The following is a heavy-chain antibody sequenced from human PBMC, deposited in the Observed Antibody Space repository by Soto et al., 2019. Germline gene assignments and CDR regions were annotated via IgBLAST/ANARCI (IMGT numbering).Heavy chain of an antibody. Sequence: QVQLVESGGGVVQPGRSLRLSCAASGITLSNYGMHWVRQAPGKGLEWVAAISYDGSNKNYADSVKGRFTISRDNSKNTLYMQMNSLRAEDTAVYYCAKEPLSGYYYGGVFDYWGQGTLVTVSS. CDR3: AKEPLSGYYYGGVFDY. D-gene: IGHD3-22*01. V-gene: IGHV3-30*18. CDR1: GITLSNYG. CDR2: ISYDGSNK. J-gene: IGHJ4*02.